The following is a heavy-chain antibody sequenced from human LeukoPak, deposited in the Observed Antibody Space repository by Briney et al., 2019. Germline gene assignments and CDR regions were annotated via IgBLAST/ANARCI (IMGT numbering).Heavy chain of an antibody. Sequence: PGGSLRLSCAASGFTFDDYAMHWVRQAPGKGLEWVAVISYDGSNKYYADSVKGRFTISRDNSKNTLYLQMNSLRAEDTAVYYCARVEDSECWFDPWGQGTLVTVSS. CDR1: GFTFDDYA. CDR2: ISYDGSNK. CDR3: ARVEDSECWFDP. J-gene: IGHJ5*02. V-gene: IGHV3-30-3*01. D-gene: IGHD2/OR15-2a*01.